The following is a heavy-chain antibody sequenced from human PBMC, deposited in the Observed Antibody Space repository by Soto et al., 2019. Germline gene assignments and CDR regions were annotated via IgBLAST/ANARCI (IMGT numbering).Heavy chain of an antibody. V-gene: IGHV4-4*07. J-gene: IGHJ6*02. CDR3: ARDSSSLDYHYGLDV. D-gene: IGHD6-6*01. CDR2: IYTSGTT. CDR1: GGSISGTY. Sequence: QVQLQESGPGLVKPSETLSLTCTVSGGSISGTYWSWIRQPAGKGLEWIGRIYTSGTTHYNPSLKSRVSMSVDTSKNQFSLKLSSVTAADSAVYYCARDSSSLDYHYGLDVWGQGTTVSVFS.